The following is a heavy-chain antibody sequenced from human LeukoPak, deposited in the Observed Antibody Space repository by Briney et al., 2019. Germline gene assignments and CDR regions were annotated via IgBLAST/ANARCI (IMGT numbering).Heavy chain of an antibody. V-gene: IGHV1-18*04. CDR3: ARASAVYYYYYGMDV. Sequence: ASVKVSCKASGYTFTSYGISWVRQASGQGLEWMGWISAYNGNTNYAQKLQGRVTMTTDTSTSTAYMELRSLRSDDTAVYYCARASAVYYYYYGMDVWGKGTTVTVSS. D-gene: IGHD2-2*01. CDR2: ISAYNGNT. CDR1: GYTFTSYG. J-gene: IGHJ6*04.